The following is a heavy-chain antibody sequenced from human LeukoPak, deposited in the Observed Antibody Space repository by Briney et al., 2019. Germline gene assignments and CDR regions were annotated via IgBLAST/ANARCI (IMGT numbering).Heavy chain of an antibody. CDR2: IIPILDIA. D-gene: IGHD1-14*01. Sequence: SVKVSCKASGGTFSSYAINWVRQAPGQGLEWMGRIIPILDIANYAQKFQGRVTITADKSTTTAYMELSNLRSEDTAVYYCSITTKLTGSPSDVWGRGTPVTVSS. V-gene: IGHV1-69*04. CDR3: SITTKLTGSPSDV. CDR1: GGTFSSYA. J-gene: IGHJ2*01.